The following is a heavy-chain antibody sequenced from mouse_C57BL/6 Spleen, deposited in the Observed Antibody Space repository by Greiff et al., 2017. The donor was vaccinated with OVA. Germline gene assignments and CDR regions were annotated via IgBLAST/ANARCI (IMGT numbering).Heavy chain of an antibody. J-gene: IGHJ3*01. CDR2: IDPENGDT. D-gene: IGHD1-1*01. Sequence: EVKLMESGAELVRPGASVKLSCTASGFNIKDDYMHWVKQRPEQGLEWIGWIDPENGDTEYASKFQGKATITADTSSNTAYLQLSSLTSEDTAAYYCTTSYYGSSPAWFAYWGQGTLVTVSA. V-gene: IGHV14-4*01. CDR3: TTSYYGSSPAWFAY. CDR1: GFNIKDDY.